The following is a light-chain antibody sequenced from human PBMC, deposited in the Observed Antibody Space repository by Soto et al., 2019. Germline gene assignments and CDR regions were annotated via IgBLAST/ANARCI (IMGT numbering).Light chain of an antibody. V-gene: IGKV1-6*01. CDR1: QGIGND. CDR2: AAS. Sequence: AIQITQSPSSLSASVGDRVTITCRASQGIGNDLGWYQQKPGKAPKVLIYAASSLQSGVPSRFSGSGSGTDFTLTISSLQPEDFATYYCLQDYNYPHTFGGGTKVEIK. J-gene: IGKJ4*01. CDR3: LQDYNYPHT.